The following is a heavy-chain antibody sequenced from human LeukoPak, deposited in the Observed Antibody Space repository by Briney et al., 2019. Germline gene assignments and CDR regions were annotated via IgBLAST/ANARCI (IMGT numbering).Heavy chain of an antibody. V-gene: IGHV3-23*01. J-gene: IGHJ4*02. D-gene: IGHD2-15*01. CDR2: ICYRGVRT. Sequence: TGGSLRHSCAPSGVTLSIYAMSCGRPALGRGGEWVSAICYRGVRTYYAGSVKGRFTISRDNSKNTLYLQMESLRAEDTAVYYCAKDSTYCGGGICQEDFAYWGQGTLVTVSS. CDR3: AKDSTYCGGGICQEDFAY. CDR1: GVTLSIYA.